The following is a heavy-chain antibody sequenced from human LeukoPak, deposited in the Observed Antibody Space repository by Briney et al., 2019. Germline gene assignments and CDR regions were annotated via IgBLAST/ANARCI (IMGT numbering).Heavy chain of an antibody. CDR3: ARDLGWDGMFDP. CDR2: TYYSGST. J-gene: IGHJ5*02. Sequence: SETLSLTCTASGGSISSYYCSWIRQPPGKGLEWIGYTYYSGSTNYNPSLKSRVTISVDASKNQCSLKLTSVTAADTAVYYCARDLGWDGMFDPWGQGTLVTVSS. D-gene: IGHD2-21*01. V-gene: IGHV4-59*01. CDR1: GGSISSYY.